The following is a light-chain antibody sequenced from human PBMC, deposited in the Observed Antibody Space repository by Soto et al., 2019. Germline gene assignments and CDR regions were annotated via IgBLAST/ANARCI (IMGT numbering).Light chain of an antibody. CDR1: QRVSSN. CDR2: EXS. Sequence: IMFMQSPGTCYLSPGGRANLSCSASQRVSSNLAWHQQKPCQAPRILMYEXSTRATGIPARFSGSGSGTGFTLIISSLQSEDSAVYYCQQYNSWLWTFGQGTKVDIK. J-gene: IGKJ1*01. CDR3: QQYNSWLWT. V-gene: IGKV3-15*01.